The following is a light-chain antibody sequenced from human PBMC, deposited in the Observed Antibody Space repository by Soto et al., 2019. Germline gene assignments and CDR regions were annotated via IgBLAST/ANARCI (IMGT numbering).Light chain of an antibody. Sequence: EVVLTQSPATLSLSPGESATLSCRASQSVRNYLAWYQQKPGQAPRLLIYDASTRAAGIPARFSGSGYGTDFTLTISSLEPEDFAVYFCQQRNSWPPDITFGPGTKVDIK. V-gene: IGKV3-11*01. CDR2: DAS. J-gene: IGKJ3*01. CDR1: QSVRNY. CDR3: QQRNSWPPDIT.